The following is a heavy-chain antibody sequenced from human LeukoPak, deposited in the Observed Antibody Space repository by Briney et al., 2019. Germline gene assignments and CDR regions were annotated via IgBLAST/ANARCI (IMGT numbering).Heavy chain of an antibody. V-gene: IGHV4-59*01. CDR2: IHYSGST. Sequence: PSETLSLTCTVTGGSISSYNWSWIREPPRKGLVWIAYIHYSGSTKYSPSLQSRVTISVDTSKNQFSLKLSSVTAADTAVYYCARQVTSVTTFDYWGQGTLVTVSS. D-gene: IGHD4-17*01. CDR3: ARQVTSVTTFDY. CDR1: GGSISSYN. J-gene: IGHJ4*02.